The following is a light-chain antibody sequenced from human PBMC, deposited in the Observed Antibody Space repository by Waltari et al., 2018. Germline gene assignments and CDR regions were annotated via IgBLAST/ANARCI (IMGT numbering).Light chain of an antibody. CDR2: GAF. Sequence: EVVMTQSPATLSVSPGERATLSCRASHGISDNLAWYQQKPGQAPRLLIYGAFTRATGIPARFTGSGSGTEFTLTINSPQSEDSAVYYCQQYNRWPPITFGQGTRLEIK. J-gene: IGKJ5*01. V-gene: IGKV3-15*01. CDR1: HGISDN. CDR3: QQYNRWPPIT.